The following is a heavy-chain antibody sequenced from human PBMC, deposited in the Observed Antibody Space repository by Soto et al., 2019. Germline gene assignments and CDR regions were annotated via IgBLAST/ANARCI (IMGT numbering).Heavy chain of an antibody. V-gene: IGHV3-33*01. J-gene: IGHJ4*02. CDR2: IWYDGSNK. D-gene: IGHD3-10*01. Sequence: QVQLVESGGGVVQPGRSLRLSCAASGFTFSSYGMHWVRQAPGKGLEWVAVIWYDGSNKYYADSVKGRFTISRDNSKNTVYLQMNSLRAEDTAVYYCARAYGSGSYGDYWGQGTLVTVSS. CDR3: ARAYGSGSYGDY. CDR1: GFTFSSYG.